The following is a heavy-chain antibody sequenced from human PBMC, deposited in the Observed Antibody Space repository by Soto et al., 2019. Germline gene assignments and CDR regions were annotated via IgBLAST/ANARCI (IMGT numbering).Heavy chain of an antibody. Sequence: SETLSLTCAVSGYSISSGYYWGWIRQPPGKGLEWIGNIYHSGSTNYNPSLKSRVTISVDTSKNQFSLKLNSVTAADTAVYYCARAFYGDYGAHYYGMDVWGQGTTVTVSS. CDR2: IYHSGST. CDR3: ARAFYGDYGAHYYGMDV. D-gene: IGHD4-17*01. CDR1: GYSISSGYY. V-gene: IGHV4-38-2*01. J-gene: IGHJ6*02.